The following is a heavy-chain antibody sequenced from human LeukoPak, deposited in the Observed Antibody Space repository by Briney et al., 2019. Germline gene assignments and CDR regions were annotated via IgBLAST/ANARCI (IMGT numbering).Heavy chain of an antibody. Sequence: ASVKVSCKASGYTFTSYDINWVRQATGQGPEWMGWMNPNSGNTGYAQKFQGRVTMTRNTSISTAYMELSSLTSEDTAVYYCARGRKRYVGIAAADFDYWGQGTLVTVSS. D-gene: IGHD6-13*01. J-gene: IGHJ4*02. CDR1: GYTFTSYD. CDR2: MNPNSGNT. V-gene: IGHV1-8*01. CDR3: ARGRKRYVGIAAADFDY.